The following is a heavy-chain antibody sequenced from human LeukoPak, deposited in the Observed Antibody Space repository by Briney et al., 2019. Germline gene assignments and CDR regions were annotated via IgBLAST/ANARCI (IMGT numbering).Heavy chain of an antibody. V-gene: IGHV4-39*01. D-gene: IGHD6-6*01. J-gene: IGHJ3*02. CDR2: IYYSGST. CDR1: GGSISSSSYY. Sequence: TASETLSLTCTVSGGSISSSSYYWGWIRQPPGKGLEWIGSIYYSGSTYYNPSLKSRVTISVDTSKNQFSLKLSSVTAADTAVYYCARRWYSSSSAFDIWGQGTMASVSS. CDR3: ARRWYSSSSAFDI.